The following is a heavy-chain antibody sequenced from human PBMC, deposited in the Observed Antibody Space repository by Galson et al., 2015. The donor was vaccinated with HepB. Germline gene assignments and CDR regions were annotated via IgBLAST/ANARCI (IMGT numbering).Heavy chain of an antibody. Sequence: SVKVSCKASGYTFTSYAMHWVRQAPGQRLEWMGWINAGNGNTKYSQKFQGRVTITRDTSASTAYMELSSLRSEDTAVYYCARDRRYSGWGWFDPWGQGTLVTVSS. V-gene: IGHV1-3*01. CDR2: INAGNGNT. CDR3: ARDRRYSGWGWFDP. D-gene: IGHD2-21*01. CDR1: GYTFTSYA. J-gene: IGHJ5*02.